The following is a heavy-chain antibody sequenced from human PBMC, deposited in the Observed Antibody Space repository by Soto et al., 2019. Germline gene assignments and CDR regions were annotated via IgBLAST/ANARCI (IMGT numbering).Heavy chain of an antibody. CDR3: AKDQLRFLEWLFFT. CDR1: GFTFSSYG. Sequence: GGSLRLSCAASGFTFSSYGMHWVRQAPGKGLEWVAVISYDGSNRYYADSVKGRFTISRDNSKNTLYLQMNSLRAEDTAVYYCAKDQLRFLEWLFFTWGQGTLVTVSS. V-gene: IGHV3-30*18. CDR2: ISYDGSNR. D-gene: IGHD3-3*01. J-gene: IGHJ5*02.